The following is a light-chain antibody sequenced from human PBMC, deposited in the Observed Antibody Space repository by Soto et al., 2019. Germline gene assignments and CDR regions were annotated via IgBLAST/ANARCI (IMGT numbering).Light chain of an antibody. V-gene: IGKV1-39*01. CDR2: AAS. Sequence: DIQMTQSPSSLSASIGDGVTITCRASQSINTYLNWYQQKPGKAPKLLISAASTLQTGVASRFSGSGCGTDFTLTITSLQPEDFAISYCQQSFSTLLITFGQGTRLEIK. CDR3: QQSFSTLLIT. CDR1: QSINTY. J-gene: IGKJ5*01.